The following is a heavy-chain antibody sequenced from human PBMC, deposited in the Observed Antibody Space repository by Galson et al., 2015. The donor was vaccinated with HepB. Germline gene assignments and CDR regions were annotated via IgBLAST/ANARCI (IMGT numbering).Heavy chain of an antibody. J-gene: IGHJ4*02. CDR1: GFTFSSYA. Sequence: SLRLSCAVSGFTFSSYAMSWVRQAPGKGLEWVSGISGSGGSTYYAGSVKGRFTISRDNSKNTLYLQMNSLRAGDTAVYYCAKDYYDSSGYFDYWGQGTLVTVSS. CDR3: AKDYYDSSGYFDY. CDR2: ISGSGGST. V-gene: IGHV3-23*01. D-gene: IGHD3-22*01.